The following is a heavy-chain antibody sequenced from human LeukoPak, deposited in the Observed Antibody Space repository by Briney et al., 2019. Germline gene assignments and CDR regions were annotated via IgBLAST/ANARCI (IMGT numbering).Heavy chain of an antibody. V-gene: IGHV3-7*03. D-gene: IGHD3-10*01. CDR3: AKGKNYYGSGSQFDY. Sequence: GGSLRLSCAASGFTFSSYWMSWVRQAPGKGLEWVANIKQDGSEKYYVDSVKGRFTISRDNAKNSLYLQMNSLRAEDTALYYCAKGKNYYGSGSQFDYWGQGTLVTVSS. CDR1: GFTFSSYW. CDR2: IKQDGSEK. J-gene: IGHJ4*02.